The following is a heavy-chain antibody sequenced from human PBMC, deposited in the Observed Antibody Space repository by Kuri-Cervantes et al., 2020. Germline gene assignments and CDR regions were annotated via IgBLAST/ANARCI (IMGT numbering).Heavy chain of an antibody. CDR3: ARRPDGFDI. CDR2: LTHSGGT. V-gene: IGHV4-34*01. CDR1: GFTFSNAW. Sequence: ESLKISCAASGFTFSNAWMSWVRQAPGKGLEWIGELTHSGGTNYNPSLKSRLTISLDTSKHQFSLKLTSVTAADTAVYYCARRPDGFDIWGQGTMVTVSS. D-gene: IGHD5-24*01. J-gene: IGHJ3*02.